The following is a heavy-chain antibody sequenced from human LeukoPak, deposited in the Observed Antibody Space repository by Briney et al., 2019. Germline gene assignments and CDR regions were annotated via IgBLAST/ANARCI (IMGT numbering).Heavy chain of an antibody. CDR1: GGSFSGYY. D-gene: IGHD3-3*01. CDR2: INHSGST. Sequence: SETLSLTCAVYGGSFSGYYWSWIRQPPGKGLEWIGEINHSGSTNYNPSLKSRVTISVDTSKNQFSLKLSSVTAADTAVYYCASRLLLANNWLDPWGQGTLVTVSS. CDR3: ASRLLLANNWLDP. V-gene: IGHV4-34*01. J-gene: IGHJ5*02.